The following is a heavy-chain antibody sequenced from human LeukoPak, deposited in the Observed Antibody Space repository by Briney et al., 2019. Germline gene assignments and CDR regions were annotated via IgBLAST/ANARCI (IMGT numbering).Heavy chain of an antibody. D-gene: IGHD2-8*01. Sequence: GESLKISCKGSGYSFTSYWIGWVRQMPGKGLEWTGIIYPDDSDTKYSPSFQGQVTISADKSISTAYLQWSSLKASDTAVYYCARLAFCTNAVCFSNYYYSMDVWGRGTTVTVSS. J-gene: IGHJ6*03. V-gene: IGHV5-51*01. CDR2: IYPDDSDT. CDR1: GYSFTSYW. CDR3: ARLAFCTNAVCFSNYYYSMDV.